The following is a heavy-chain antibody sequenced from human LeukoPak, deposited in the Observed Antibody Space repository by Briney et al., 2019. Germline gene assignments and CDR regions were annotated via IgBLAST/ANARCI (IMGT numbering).Heavy chain of an antibody. D-gene: IGHD3-10*01. Sequence: HPGGSLRLSCAASGFTFSSYWMTWVRQAPGKGLEWVANIKQDGSEKYYVDSVKGRFTISRDNAKNMVYLQMNSLRAEDTAMYYCARATTYFYGSVTYDWFDPWGQGTLVTVSS. CDR2: IKQDGSEK. CDR1: GFTFSSYW. V-gene: IGHV3-7*01. J-gene: IGHJ5*02. CDR3: ARATTYFYGSVTYDWFDP.